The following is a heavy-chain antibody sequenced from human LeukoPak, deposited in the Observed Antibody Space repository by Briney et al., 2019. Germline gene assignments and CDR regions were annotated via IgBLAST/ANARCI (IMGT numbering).Heavy chain of an antibody. CDR3: ARDCSGGSCFPYYYYGMDV. D-gene: IGHD2-15*01. CDR2: ISSSGSTI. V-gene: IGHV3-11*01. Sequence: PGGSLRLSCAASGFTFSDYYMSWIRQAPGKGLEWVSYISSSGSTIHYADSVKGRFTISRDNAKSSLYLQMNSLRAEDTAVYYCARDCSGGSCFPYYYYGMDVWGQGTTVTVSS. CDR1: GFTFSDYY. J-gene: IGHJ6*02.